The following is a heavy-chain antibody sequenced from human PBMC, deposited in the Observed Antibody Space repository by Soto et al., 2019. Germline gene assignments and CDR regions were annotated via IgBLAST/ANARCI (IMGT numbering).Heavy chain of an antibody. CDR1: GYSFTSYD. V-gene: IGHV1-8*01. J-gene: IGHJ3*02. Sequence: QVQLVQSGAEVKKPGASVKVSCKASGYSFTSYDVNWVRQATGQGLEWMGWMNPNSGNTAYAQKFQGRVTMTRNTSISTAYMELSGLRSEDTAVYYCARYPFTSSCSGGGCSYDAFGIWGQGTMVTVSS. CDR2: MNPNSGNT. D-gene: IGHD2-15*01. CDR3: ARYPFTSSCSGGGCSYDAFGI.